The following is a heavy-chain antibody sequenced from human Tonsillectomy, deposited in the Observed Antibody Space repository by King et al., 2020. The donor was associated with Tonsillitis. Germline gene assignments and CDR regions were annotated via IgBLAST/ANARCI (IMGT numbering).Heavy chain of an antibody. CDR2: TSNDGNYK. V-gene: IGHV3-33*05. CDR1: GFMFSGYG. CDR3: VREFHIEGDF. Sequence: VQLVESGGGVVQPGRSLRLSCAASGFMFSGYGMHWVRQAPGKGLEWVAVTSNDGNYKVYADSVKGRFTISRDNSENILYLQMNSLRAEDTAMYYCVREFHIEGDFWGPGTQVTVSS. D-gene: IGHD2-21*01. J-gene: IGHJ4*02.